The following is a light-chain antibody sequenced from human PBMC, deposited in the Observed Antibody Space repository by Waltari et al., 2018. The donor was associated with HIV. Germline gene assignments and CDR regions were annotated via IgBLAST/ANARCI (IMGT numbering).Light chain of an antibody. CDR1: QSVGRKY. J-gene: IGKJ4*01. CDR2: GAS. V-gene: IGKV3-20*01. CDR3: QQYATSPLT. Sequence: EIVLTQSPGTLSLSPGERATLSCRASQSVGRKYLAWYQQNPGQHPRLRIYGASSSATGIPDRFSGSGSGTDFTLTISRLEPEDFAVYYCQQYATSPLTFGGGTKVEIK.